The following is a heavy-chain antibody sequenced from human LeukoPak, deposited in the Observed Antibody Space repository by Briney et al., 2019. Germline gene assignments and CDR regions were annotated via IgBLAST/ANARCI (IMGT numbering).Heavy chain of an antibody. V-gene: IGHV3-66*02. CDR2: IYSGGST. D-gene: IGHD6-19*01. Sequence: PGGSLRLSCAASGFTVSSNFMSWVRQAPGKGLEWVSVIYSGGSTYYADSVKGRFTISRDNSKNTLYLQMNSLRAEDTAVYYCASESIAVADFDYWGQGTLVTVSS. CDR3: ASESIAVADFDY. CDR1: GFTVSSNF. J-gene: IGHJ4*02.